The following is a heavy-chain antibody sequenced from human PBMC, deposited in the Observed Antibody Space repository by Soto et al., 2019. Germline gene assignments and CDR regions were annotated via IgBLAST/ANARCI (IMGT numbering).Heavy chain of an antibody. V-gene: IGHV3-30-3*01. CDR1: GFTFNTYT. J-gene: IGHJ4*02. CDR3: ARGTHSSKTDFDY. Sequence: GGSLRLSCAASGFTFNTYTMNWVRQAPGKGLEWVAVISFDGSKKDYADSVKGRFTISRDNSKNTLYLLMNSLRIEDTAVYYCARGTHSSKTDFDYWGQGTLVTVSS. D-gene: IGHD6-13*01. CDR2: ISFDGSKK.